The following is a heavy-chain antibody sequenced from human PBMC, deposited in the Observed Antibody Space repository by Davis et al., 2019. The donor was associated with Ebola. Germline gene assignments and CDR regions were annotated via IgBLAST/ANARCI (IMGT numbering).Heavy chain of an antibody. J-gene: IGHJ4*02. CDR1: GFTFRSYA. Sequence: GESLKISCAASGFTFRSYAMRWVRQAPGKGLEWVSGISGSGGSTYYADSVKGRFTIPKDNSKNTLYLQMNSLRPDDTGVYYCVSGYTTGGWGQGTLVTVSS. CDR3: VSGYTTGG. V-gene: IGHV3-23*01. CDR2: ISGSGGST. D-gene: IGHD6-19*01.